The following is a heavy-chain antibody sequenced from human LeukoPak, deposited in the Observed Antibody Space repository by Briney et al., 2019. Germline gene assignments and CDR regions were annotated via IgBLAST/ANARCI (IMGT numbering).Heavy chain of an antibody. D-gene: IGHD6-19*01. CDR3: ARASIAVAGTQYYYYYMDV. J-gene: IGHJ6*03. Sequence: GRLLRLSSASSGFTIDDYAMHLGQQAPRKRVGRVSSISSNSGSIGYEDSVKGRFTISRDSAKNSLYLQMNSLRAEDMAWYYCARASIAVAGTQYYYYYMDVWGKGTTATVSS. CDR1: GFTIDDYA. CDR2: ISSNSGSI. V-gene: IGHV3-9*03.